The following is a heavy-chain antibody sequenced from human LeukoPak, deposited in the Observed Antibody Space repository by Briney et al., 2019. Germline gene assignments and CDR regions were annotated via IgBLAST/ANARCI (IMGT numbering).Heavy chain of an antibody. J-gene: IGHJ4*02. V-gene: IGHV1-2*02. CDR3: ARYCTTATCSEGDVY. D-gene: IGHD2-2*01. CDR2: NKPNSGDT. Sequence: ASVMVSCKASGYTFTGYYIHWVRQAPGQGLEWMRWNKPNSGDTRYAQEFQGRVTMTRDTSISTVYMELSGLRSDDTAVYYCARYCTTATCSEGDVYWGQGTLVTVSS. CDR1: GYTFTGYY.